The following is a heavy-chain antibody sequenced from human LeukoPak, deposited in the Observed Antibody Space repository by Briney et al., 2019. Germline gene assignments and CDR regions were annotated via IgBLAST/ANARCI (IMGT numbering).Heavy chain of an antibody. CDR1: GGSISRADYY. J-gene: IGHJ6*02. V-gene: IGHV4-30-4*01. Sequence: KPSETLSVTCTVSGGSISRADYYWSWIRQPPGKGLEWIGYIYYSGSTYYNPSLKSRVTISVDTSKNQFSLKLSSVTAADTAVYYCARGSALQNYGMDVWGQGTTVTVSS. D-gene: IGHD5-24*01. CDR2: IYYSGST. CDR3: ARGSALQNYGMDV.